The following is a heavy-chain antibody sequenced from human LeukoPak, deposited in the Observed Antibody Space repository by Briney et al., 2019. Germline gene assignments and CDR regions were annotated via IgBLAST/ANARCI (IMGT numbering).Heavy chain of an antibody. CDR1: GGSFSGYY. CDR2: INHSGST. CDR3: ARAPGV. V-gene: IGHV4-34*01. Sequence: SETLSLTCAVYGGSFSGYYWSWIRQPPGKGLEWIGEINHSGSTNYNPSHKSRVTMSVDTSKSQFSLKLSSVTAADTAVYYCARAPGVWGKGTTVTVSS. J-gene: IGHJ6*04.